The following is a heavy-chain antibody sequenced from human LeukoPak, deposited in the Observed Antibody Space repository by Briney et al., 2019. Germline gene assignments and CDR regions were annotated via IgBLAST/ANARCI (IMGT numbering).Heavy chain of an antibody. J-gene: IGHJ4*02. CDR3: ARPRYGGNSGEFDS. V-gene: IGHV3-33*01. CDR1: GFTFSSYG. D-gene: IGHD4-23*01. Sequence: PGGSLRLSCAASGFTFSSYGMHWVRQAPGKGLEWVAVIWYDGSNKYYADSVKGRFTISRDNSKNTLYLQMNSLRVEDTAVYYCARPRYGGNSGEFDSWGQGTLVTVSS. CDR2: IWYDGSNK.